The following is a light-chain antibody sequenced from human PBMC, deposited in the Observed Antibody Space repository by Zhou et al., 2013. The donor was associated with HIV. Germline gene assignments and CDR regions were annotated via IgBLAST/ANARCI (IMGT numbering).Light chain of an antibody. CDR2: GAS. J-gene: IGKJ4*01. Sequence: DIVLTQSPATLSVSPGERATLSCRASQSLGTSLAWYQLRPGQSPRLLIYGASKRATGIPGRFRGAGSGTDFTLTISTLEPEDFAIYYCQQYGSSPLTFGGGTKVEIK. V-gene: IGKV3-11*01. CDR1: QSLGTS. CDR3: QQYGSSPLT.